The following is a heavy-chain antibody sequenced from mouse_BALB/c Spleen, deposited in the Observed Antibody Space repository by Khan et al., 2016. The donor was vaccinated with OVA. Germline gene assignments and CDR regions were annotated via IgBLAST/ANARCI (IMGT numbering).Heavy chain of an antibody. D-gene: IGHD1-1*02. V-gene: IGHV1S137*01. CDR3: VRGGRFAY. CDR1: GYTFTDFA. J-gene: IGHJ3*01. CDR2: ISTYYGDA. Sequence: VQLQESGAELARPGVAVKISCKGSGYTFTDFAMHWVKRGHTKSLEWIGVISTYYGDADYNQKFKGKASMTVDKSSSTAYMELARLTSEDSAIYSCVRGGRFAYWGQGTLVTVSA.